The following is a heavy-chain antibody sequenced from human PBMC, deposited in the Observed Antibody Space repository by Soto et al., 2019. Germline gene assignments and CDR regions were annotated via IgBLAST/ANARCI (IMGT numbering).Heavy chain of an antibody. J-gene: IGHJ6*02. D-gene: IGHD1-1*01. CDR1: GYTFTSYG. V-gene: IGHV1-18*01. CDR3: ARPIGNFYHSYGMDF. CDR2: ISAYNGNT. Sequence: GASVKVSCKASGYTFTSYGISWVRQAPGQGLEWMGWISAYNGNTNYAQKLQGRVTMTTDTSTSTAYMELRSLRSDDTAVYYCARPIGNFYHSYGMDFWGQGTTVTVSS.